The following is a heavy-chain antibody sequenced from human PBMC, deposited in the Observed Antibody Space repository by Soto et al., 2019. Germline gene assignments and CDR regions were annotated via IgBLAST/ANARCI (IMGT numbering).Heavy chain of an antibody. J-gene: IGHJ4*02. D-gene: IGHD6-13*01. CDR2: ISGGST. CDR1: GFTFSSFA. Sequence: GGSLRLSCAASGFTFSSFAMSWVRQAPGKGLEWVSVISGGSTYYADSVKGRFTISRDNSRNTLSLQMNSLRAEDTAVYYCTKGDSSTWYSFDYWGQGTLVTVSS. V-gene: IGHV3-23*01. CDR3: TKGDSSTWYSFDY.